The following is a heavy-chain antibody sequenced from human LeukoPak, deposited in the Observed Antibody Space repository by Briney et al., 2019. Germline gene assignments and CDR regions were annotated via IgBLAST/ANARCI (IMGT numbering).Heavy chain of an antibody. CDR2: ISYDGSNK. CDR1: GFTFSSYG. CDR3: AKAAQGYSSSWTASFDY. Sequence: PGGSLRLSCAASGFTFSSYGMHWVRQAPGKGLEWVAVISYDGSNKYYADSVKGRFTISRDNSRNTLYLQMNSLRAEDTAVYYCAKAAQGYSSSWTASFDYWGQGTLVTVSS. J-gene: IGHJ4*02. V-gene: IGHV3-30*18. D-gene: IGHD6-13*01.